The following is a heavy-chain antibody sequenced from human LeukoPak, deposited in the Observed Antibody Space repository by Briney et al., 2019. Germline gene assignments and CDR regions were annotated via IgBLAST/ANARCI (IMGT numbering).Heavy chain of an antibody. J-gene: IGHJ4*02. Sequence: PGGSLRLSCAASGFTFSSYWMSWVRQAPGKGLEWVANIKQDGSEKYYVDSVKGRFTISRDNAKNSLYLQMNSLRAEDTAVYYCARDVGYYDILTGHFDYWGQGTLVTVSS. CDR2: IKQDGSEK. CDR1: GFTFSSYW. V-gene: IGHV3-7*01. CDR3: ARDVGYYDILTGHFDY. D-gene: IGHD3-9*01.